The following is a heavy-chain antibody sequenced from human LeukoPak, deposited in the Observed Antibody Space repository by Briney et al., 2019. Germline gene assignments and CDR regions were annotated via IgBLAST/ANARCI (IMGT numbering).Heavy chain of an antibody. CDR3: ARSHDEVVTPNFDY. J-gene: IGHJ4*02. D-gene: IGHD4-23*01. V-gene: IGHV1-2*02. CDR1: GYTFTGYY. CDR2: INPNSGGT. Sequence: ASVTVSCKASGYTFTGYYMHWVRQAPGQGLEWMGWINPNSGGTNYAQKFQGRVTMTRDTSISTAYMELSRLRSDDTAVYYCARSHDEVVTPNFDYWGQETLVTVSS.